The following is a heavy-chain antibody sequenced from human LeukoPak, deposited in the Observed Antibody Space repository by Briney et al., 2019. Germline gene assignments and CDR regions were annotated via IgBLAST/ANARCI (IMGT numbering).Heavy chain of an antibody. CDR3: AKGPQSGRFDI. V-gene: IGHV4-34*01. Sequence: SETLSLTCAVYGGSFSGYYWSWIRQPPGKGLEWIGEINHSGSTNYNPSLKSRVTISVDTSKNQFSLKLSSVTAEDTAVYYCAKGPQSGRFDIWGQGTMVTVSS. D-gene: IGHD2-15*01. CDR2: INHSGST. CDR1: GGSFSGYY. J-gene: IGHJ3*02.